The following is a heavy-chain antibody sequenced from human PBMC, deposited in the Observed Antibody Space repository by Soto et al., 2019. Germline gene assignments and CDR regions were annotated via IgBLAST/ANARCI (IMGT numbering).Heavy chain of an antibody. D-gene: IGHD5-12*01. CDR3: ARGEMATITGAFDI. CDR2: INHSGGT. V-gene: IGHV4-34*01. CDR1: GGSFSGYY. J-gene: IGHJ3*02. Sequence: QVQLQQWGAGLLKPSETLSLTCAVYGGSFSGYYWSWIRQPPGKGLEWIGEINHSGGTNYNPSLKSRVTISVDTSKNQFSLKLSSVTAADTAVYYCARGEMATITGAFDIWGQGTMVTVSS.